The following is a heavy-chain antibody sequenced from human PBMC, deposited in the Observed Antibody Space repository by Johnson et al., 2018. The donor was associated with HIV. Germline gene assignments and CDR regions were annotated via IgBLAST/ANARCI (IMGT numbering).Heavy chain of an antibody. V-gene: IGHV3-74*02. J-gene: IGHJ3*02. D-gene: IGHD6-13*01. Sequence: EVQLVESGGGLVQPGGSLRLSCAASGFTFSSYWMHWVRQAPGKGLVWVSRINSDGSSTSYADSVKGRFTISRDNAKNTLYLQMNSLRAEDTALYYCARGAYSSSWHASDASDIWGQGTMVTVSS. CDR3: ARGAYSSSWHASDASDI. CDR1: GFTFSSYW. CDR2: INSDGSST.